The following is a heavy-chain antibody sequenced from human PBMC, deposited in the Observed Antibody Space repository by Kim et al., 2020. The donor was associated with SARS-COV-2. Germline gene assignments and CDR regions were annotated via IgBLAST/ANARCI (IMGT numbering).Heavy chain of an antibody. Sequence: GGSLRLSCAASGFTFSSYGMHWVRQAPGKGLEWVAVIWYDGSNKYYADSVKGRFTISRDNSKNTLYLQMNSLRAEDTAVYYCARGLSMASFDYWGQGTLVTVSS. J-gene: IGHJ4*02. CDR2: IWYDGSNK. D-gene: IGHD3-10*01. CDR3: ARGLSMASFDY. CDR1: GFTFSSYG. V-gene: IGHV3-33*01.